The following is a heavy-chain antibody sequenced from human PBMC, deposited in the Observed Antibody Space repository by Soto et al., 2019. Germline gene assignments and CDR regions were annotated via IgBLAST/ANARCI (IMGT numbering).Heavy chain of an antibody. Sequence: ASVKGSCTASGYIFTTYSITWVRQAPGQGLEWLGWVSANNGQTNYAQKIQDRVTMTTDTSTTTAYMELRNLRSDDTAVYYCARDRAYYDYVWGSYRYYFDYWGQGTLVTVSS. J-gene: IGHJ4*02. CDR3: ARDRAYYDYVWGSYRYYFDY. CDR1: GYIFTTYS. V-gene: IGHV1-18*04. D-gene: IGHD3-16*02. CDR2: VSANNGQT.